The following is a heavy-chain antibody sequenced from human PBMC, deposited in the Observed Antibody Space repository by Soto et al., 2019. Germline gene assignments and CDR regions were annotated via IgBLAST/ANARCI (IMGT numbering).Heavy chain of an antibody. CDR3: ARERYQVLSDGMDV. J-gene: IGHJ6*02. CDR2: LNPKSGGT. D-gene: IGHD2-2*01. V-gene: IGHV1-2*02. Sequence: ASVKVSCKASGFTFSDYYMHWVREAPGQGLEWMGWLNPKSGGTTYAQKFQGRLTLSRDTSINTAYMELSRLSIDDTALYYCARERYQVLSDGMDVWGQGTTVTVS. CDR1: GFTFSDYY.